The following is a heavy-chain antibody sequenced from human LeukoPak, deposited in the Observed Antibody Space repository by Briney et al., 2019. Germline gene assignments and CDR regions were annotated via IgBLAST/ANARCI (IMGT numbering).Heavy chain of an antibody. Sequence: ASVKLSCTASGYTVTSYDINWGRQATGQGLEWRGWMNPNSGNTGYAQKFQGRVTITRNTSISTAYMELSSLRSEDTAVYYCARGETGTTGDYYYYYYMDVWGKGTTVTVSS. J-gene: IGHJ6*03. D-gene: IGHD1-1*01. CDR3: ARGETGTTGDYYYYYYMDV. CDR2: MNPNSGNT. CDR1: GYTVTSYD. V-gene: IGHV1-8*03.